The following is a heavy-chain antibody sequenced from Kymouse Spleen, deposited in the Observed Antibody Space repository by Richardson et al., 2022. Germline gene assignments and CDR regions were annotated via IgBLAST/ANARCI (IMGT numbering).Heavy chain of an antibody. D-gene: IGHD3-10*01. Sequence: QLQLQESGPGLVKPSETLSLTCTVSGGSISSSSYYWGWIRQPPGKGLEWIGSIYYSGSTYYNPSLKSRVTISVDTSKNQFSLKLSSVTAADTAVYYCARQKDYYGSGSYYNWFDPWGQGTLVTVSS. CDR1: GGSISSSSYY. CDR3: ARQKDYYGSGSYYNWFDP. J-gene: IGHJ5*02. V-gene: IGHV4-39*01. CDR2: IYYSGST.